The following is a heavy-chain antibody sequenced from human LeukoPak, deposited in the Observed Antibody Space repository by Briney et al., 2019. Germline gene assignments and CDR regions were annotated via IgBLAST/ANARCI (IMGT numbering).Heavy chain of an antibody. Sequence: GGSVTLLCAASGFTFSSYGMHWVRQAPGKGLEWVAFIRYYGSNKCYADSVKGRFTIYRDNSKNTLYLQMNSLRAEDTAVYYCAKDIRMITYGGVHFWGKGTLVTVSS. V-gene: IGHV3-30*02. CDR1: GFTFSSYG. D-gene: IGHD3-16*01. J-gene: IGHJ4*02. CDR2: IRYYGSNK. CDR3: AKDIRMITYGGVHF.